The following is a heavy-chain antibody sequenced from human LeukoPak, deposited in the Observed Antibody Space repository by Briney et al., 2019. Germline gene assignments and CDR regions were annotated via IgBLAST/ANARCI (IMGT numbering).Heavy chain of an antibody. Sequence: GGSLRLSCAASGSTFSDAWMSWVRQAPGKGMECVGRIKSKTDCGTTDYAAPVKGRFTISRDDSKNTLYLQMNSLKTEDTAVYCCTTGRRNEWLSAESLLGHFDYWGQGTLVTVSS. J-gene: IGHJ4*02. CDR3: TTGRRNEWLSAESLLGHFDY. CDR1: GSTFSDAW. V-gene: IGHV3-15*01. CDR2: IKSKTDCGTT. D-gene: IGHD3-3*01.